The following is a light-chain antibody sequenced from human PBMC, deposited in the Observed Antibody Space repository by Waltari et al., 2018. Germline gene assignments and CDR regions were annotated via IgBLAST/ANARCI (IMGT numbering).Light chain of an antibody. CDR2: LAA. CDR3: QQYYNIPYT. J-gene: IGKJ2*01. Sequence: DIVMTQSPDSLAVSLGERATINCKSSQSLLYSSNNKYYLAWYRQKPGQPPKLLIYLAATREAGVRDRFSGSGSGTDFTLTIRRLQAEDVAVYYCQQYYNIPYTFGQGTKLAIK. CDR1: QSLLYSSNNKYY. V-gene: IGKV4-1*01.